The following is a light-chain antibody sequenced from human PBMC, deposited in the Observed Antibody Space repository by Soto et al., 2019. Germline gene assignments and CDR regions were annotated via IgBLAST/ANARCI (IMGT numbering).Light chain of an antibody. J-gene: IGLJ2*01. CDR2: RND. CDR1: SSNIGNNY. Sequence: QSVLTQPPSASGTPRQTVTISCSGSSSNIGNNYVYWYQMVPGTAPKLLIYRNDQRPSGVPDRFSGSRSGTSASLAISGLRSEDEADYYCAAWDDSLSGRGVFGGGTKLTVL. V-gene: IGLV1-47*01. CDR3: AAWDDSLSGRGV.